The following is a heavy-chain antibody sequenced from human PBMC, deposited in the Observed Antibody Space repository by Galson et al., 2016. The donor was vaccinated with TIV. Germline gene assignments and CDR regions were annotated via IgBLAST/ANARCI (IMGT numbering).Heavy chain of an antibody. D-gene: IGHD3-22*01. Sequence: SLRLSCAASGFTFSIFAMTWVRQAPGMGLVWVSAISGGGGSTYYADSVKGRFTVSRDKSKNTLFLQMNSLRAEDTAVYYCTKAPSSGFYYYDGVDVWGRGTAVTAS. J-gene: IGHJ6*02. CDR3: TKAPSSGFYYYDGVDV. V-gene: IGHV3-23*01. CDR1: GFTFSIFA. CDR2: ISGGGGST.